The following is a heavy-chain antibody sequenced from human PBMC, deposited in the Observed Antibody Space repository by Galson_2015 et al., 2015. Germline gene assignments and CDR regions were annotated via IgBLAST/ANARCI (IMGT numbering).Heavy chain of an antibody. D-gene: IGHD1-26*01. CDR3: AKEWET. V-gene: IGHV3-23*01. CDR1: GFTFSSYG. CDR2: IGGGSDT. J-gene: IGHJ4*02. Sequence: SLRLSCAASGFTFSSYGMSWVRQAPGKGLEWVSAIGGGSDTYYPDSVKGRFTISRDNSKNMLFLQMDSLRAEDTAVYYCAKEWETWGQGALATVSS.